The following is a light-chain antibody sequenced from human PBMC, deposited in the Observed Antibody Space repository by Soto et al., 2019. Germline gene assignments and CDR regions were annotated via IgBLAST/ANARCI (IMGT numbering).Light chain of an antibody. V-gene: IGKV1-39*01. CDR3: QQSYSTPQVT. CDR2: AAS. J-gene: IGKJ4*01. Sequence: DIQMTQSPSSLSASVGDRVTITCRASQSISSYLNWYQQKPGKAPKLLIYAASSLQSGVPSRFSGSGSGTDFTLTISSLQPEDFATYYCQQSYSTPQVTFGGGNKVDIK. CDR1: QSISSY.